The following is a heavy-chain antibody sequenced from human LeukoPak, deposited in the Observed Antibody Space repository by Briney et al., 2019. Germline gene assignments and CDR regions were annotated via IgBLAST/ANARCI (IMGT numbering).Heavy chain of an antibody. Sequence: ASVKVPCNASGYTFTGYYMHWVRQAPGQGLEWMGWINPNSGGTNYAQKFQGWVTMTRDTSISTAYMELSRLRSDDTAVYYCARGGELRYFDWSRFDYWGQGTLVTVSS. CDR3: ARGGELRYFDWSRFDY. V-gene: IGHV1-2*04. CDR2: INPNSGGT. D-gene: IGHD3-9*01. J-gene: IGHJ4*02. CDR1: GYTFTGYY.